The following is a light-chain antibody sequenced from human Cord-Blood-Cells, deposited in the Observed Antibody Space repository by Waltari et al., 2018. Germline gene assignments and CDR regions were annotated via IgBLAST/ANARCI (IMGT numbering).Light chain of an antibody. V-gene: IGLV1-47*01. Sequence: QSVLTQPPSASGTPGQRVTISCSGSSSNIGSNYVYWYQQLPGTAPKLPIYRNNQGPSGVPDRFSGSKSGTSASLAISGLRSEDEADYYCAAWDDSLSGRVFGGGTKLTVL. CDR1: SSNIGSNY. CDR3: AAWDDSLSGRV. J-gene: IGLJ3*02. CDR2: RNN.